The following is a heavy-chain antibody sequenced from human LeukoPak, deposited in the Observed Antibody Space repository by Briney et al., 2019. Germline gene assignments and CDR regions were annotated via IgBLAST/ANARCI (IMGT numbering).Heavy chain of an antibody. CDR1: GFTFSSYG. CDR2: IWYDGSNK. D-gene: IGHD3-10*01. V-gene: IGHV3-33*06. J-gene: IGHJ4*02. Sequence: TGGSLRLSCAASGFTFSSYGMHWVRQAPGKGLEWVAVIWYDGSNKYYADSVKGRFTISRVNSKNTLYLQMNSLRAEDTAVYYCAKNTRRYYYGSGVDYFDYWGQGTLVTVSS. CDR3: AKNTRRYYYGSGVDYFDY.